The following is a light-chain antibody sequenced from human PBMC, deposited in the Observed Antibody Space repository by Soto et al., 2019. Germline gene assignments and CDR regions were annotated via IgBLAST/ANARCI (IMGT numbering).Light chain of an antibody. CDR3: QQYGSPPIT. V-gene: IGKV3-20*01. CDR1: QSITNNY. Sequence: EIVLTQSPGTLSLSPGERATLSCGASQSITNNYLAWYQQKPGRAHRLLIYGASSRATGIPDRFSGSGSGTDFTLTISRLEPEDFAVYYCQQYGSPPITFGQGTRLEIK. J-gene: IGKJ5*01. CDR2: GAS.